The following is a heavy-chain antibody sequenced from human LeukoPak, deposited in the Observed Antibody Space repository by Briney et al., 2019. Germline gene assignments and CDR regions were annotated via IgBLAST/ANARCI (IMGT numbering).Heavy chain of an antibody. J-gene: IGHJ4*02. CDR2: IYPNSGGT. Sequence: ASVKVSCKASGYTFTGYYMHWVRQAPGQGLEWMGWIYPNSGGTNYAQKFQGRVTMPRDTSISTAYMELSRLTSDDTAVYYCARVFLKAYCGGDCYGHYFDYWGQGTLVTVSS. D-gene: IGHD2-21*02. V-gene: IGHV1-2*02. CDR3: ARVFLKAYCGGDCYGHYFDY. CDR1: GYTFTGYY.